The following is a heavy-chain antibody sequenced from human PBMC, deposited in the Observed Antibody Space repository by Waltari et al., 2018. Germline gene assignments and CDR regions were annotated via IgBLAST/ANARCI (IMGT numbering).Heavy chain of an antibody. CDR3: AKRIQQNGLDL. CDR1: GGPLSSSYN. J-gene: IGHJ6*02. Sequence: QLQLQESGPGLVNPSETLSLNCTSSGGPLSSSYNWAWVRQPPGKGLEWVGTIYYSGATSNNPSLDSRLSMSIDTSKNLFSLKLSSVTATDTAVYYCAKRIQQNGLDLWGQGTTVIVS. V-gene: IGHV4-39*01. D-gene: IGHD1-1*01. CDR2: IYYSGAT.